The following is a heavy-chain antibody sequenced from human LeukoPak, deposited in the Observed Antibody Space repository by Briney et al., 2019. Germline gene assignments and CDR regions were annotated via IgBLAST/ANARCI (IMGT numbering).Heavy chain of an antibody. CDR1: GFTFSSYA. CDR3: VKGEYFGSGTSLFDY. CDR2: ISGSGGST. J-gene: IGHJ4*02. Sequence: GGSLRLSCAASGFTFSSYAMSWVRQAPGKGLEWVSTISGSGGSTYYADSVKGRFTISRDNSKNTLSLQMNGLRAEDTAVYYCVKGEYFGSGTSLFDYWGQGTLVTVSS. V-gene: IGHV3-23*01. D-gene: IGHD3-10*01.